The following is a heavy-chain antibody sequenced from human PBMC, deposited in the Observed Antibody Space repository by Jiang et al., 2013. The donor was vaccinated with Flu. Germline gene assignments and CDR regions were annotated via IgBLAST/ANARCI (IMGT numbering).Heavy chain of an antibody. CDR3: ARGGINWFDP. V-gene: IGHV1-2*02. CDR1: GYTFTGYY. D-gene: IGHD3-10*01. J-gene: IGHJ5*02. CDR2: IKPYDGGT. Sequence: SGAEVKKPGASVKVSCKASGYTFTGYYLHWVRQAPGQGLEWMGWIKPYDGGTNYTQKFQGRVTMTRDTSISTAYMELSRLRFDDTAVYYCARGGINWFDPWGQGNPGHRLL.